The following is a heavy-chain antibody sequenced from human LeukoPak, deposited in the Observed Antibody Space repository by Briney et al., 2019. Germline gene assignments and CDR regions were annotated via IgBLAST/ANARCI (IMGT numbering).Heavy chain of an antibody. D-gene: IGHD6-19*01. Sequence: GGSLRLSCAASGFTFSSYGMHWLRQAPGKGLEWVAVISYDGSNKYYADSVKGRFTISRDNSKNTLYLQMSSLRPDDTAVYYCVTLAVAGYWGQGTVVTVSS. CDR3: VTLAVAGY. J-gene: IGHJ4*02. CDR1: GFTFSSYG. CDR2: ISYDGSNK. V-gene: IGHV3-30*03.